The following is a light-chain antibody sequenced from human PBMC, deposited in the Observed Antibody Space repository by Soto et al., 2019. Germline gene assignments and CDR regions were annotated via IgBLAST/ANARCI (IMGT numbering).Light chain of an antibody. J-gene: IGKJ3*01. CDR3: QQYDGAPLT. V-gene: IGKV3-20*01. Sequence: EIVLTQSPDTLSLSPGESATLFCRASQTLSINSLAWYQQKPGQAPRLLIYAASTRDTGIPDRFNGSGSGTDFALTINRLEPEDFAVYYCQQYDGAPLTFGPGTKVDVK. CDR1: QTLSINS. CDR2: AAS.